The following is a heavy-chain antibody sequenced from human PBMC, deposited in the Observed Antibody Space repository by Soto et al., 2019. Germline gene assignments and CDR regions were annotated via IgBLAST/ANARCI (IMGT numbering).Heavy chain of an antibody. CDR2: IKRKIDGETT. J-gene: IGHJ3*02. D-gene: IGHD2-2*01. CDR1: GFAFTHVW. V-gene: IGHV3-15*01. CDR3: AAARYCSSNTCPGAFDI. Sequence: EVQLLESGGDLAEPGGSLRLSCAASGFAFTHVWMTWVRQAPGRGLEWVGRIKRKIDGETTNYAAPVKGRFTISTDDTKNTLYLQMNSLKTDDSAVYYCAAARYCSSNTCPGAFDIWGQGTTV.